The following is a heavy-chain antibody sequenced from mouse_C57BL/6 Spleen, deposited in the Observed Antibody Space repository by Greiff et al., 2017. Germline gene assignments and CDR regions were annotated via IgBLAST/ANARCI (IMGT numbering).Heavy chain of an antibody. V-gene: IGHV3-6*01. CDR3: ARLRDYFDY. CDR2: ISYDGSN. Sequence: DVQLQESGPGLVKPSQSLSLTCSVTGYSITSGYYWNWIRQFPGNKLEWMGYISYDGSNNYNPSLKNRISITRDTSKNQFFLKLNSVTTEDTATYYCARLRDYFDYWGQGTTLTVSS. CDR1: GYSITSGYY. J-gene: IGHJ2*01.